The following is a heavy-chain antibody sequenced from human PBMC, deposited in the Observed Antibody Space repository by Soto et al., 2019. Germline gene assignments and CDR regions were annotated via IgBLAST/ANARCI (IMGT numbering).Heavy chain of an antibody. CDR2: IRGSGGST. CDR1: GFSFSTYA. CDR3: ANSNYGGNSY. Sequence: LLESGGGLVQPGGSLRLSCAASGFSFSTYAMSWVRQAPGKGLECVSAIRGSGGSTYYADSVKGRFTISRDNSKITLYLHMTRLRAEDTAVYYCANSNYGGNSYLGQGTLVTVSS. J-gene: IGHJ4*02. V-gene: IGHV3-23*01. D-gene: IGHD4-17*01.